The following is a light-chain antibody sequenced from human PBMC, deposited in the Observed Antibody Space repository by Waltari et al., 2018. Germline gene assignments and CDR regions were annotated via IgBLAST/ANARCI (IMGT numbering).Light chain of an antibody. CDR1: TSDVGGYNY. V-gene: IGLV2-8*01. Sequence: QSALPQPPSASGSPGQPVTTSSTGTTSDVGGYNYVSWYQQHPAKAPKLVMYEVIRRPSAVPDRFSGSKSGNTASLTVSGLQAEDEANYDCSSYAGSNNLWVFGGGTKLTVL. J-gene: IGLJ3*02. CDR3: SSYAGSNNLWV. CDR2: EVI.